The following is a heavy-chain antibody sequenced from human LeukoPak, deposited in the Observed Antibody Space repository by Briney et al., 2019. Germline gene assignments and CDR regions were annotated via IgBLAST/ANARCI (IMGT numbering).Heavy chain of an antibody. CDR2: ISYDGSNK. D-gene: IGHD6-19*01. CDR1: GFTFSSYA. J-gene: IGHJ4*02. V-gene: IGHV3-30*04. Sequence: PGGSLRLSCAASGFTFSSYAMHWVRQAPGKGLEWVAVISYDGSNKYYADSVKGRFTISRDNSKNTLYLQMNSLRAEDTAVYYCARGGKQWLGFDYWGQGTLVTVSS. CDR3: ARGGKQWLGFDY.